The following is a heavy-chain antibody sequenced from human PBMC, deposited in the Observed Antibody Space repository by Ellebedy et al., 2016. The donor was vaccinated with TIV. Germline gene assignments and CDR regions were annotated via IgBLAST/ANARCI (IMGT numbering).Heavy chain of an antibody. J-gene: IGHJ3*02. D-gene: IGHD1-26*01. V-gene: IGHV3-23*01. CDR2: ISDSGSST. Sequence: PGGSLRLSCAASGLTFSNNAMSRALYAPGKGLEWVSGISDSGSSTYYADSVKGRFTISRDNSKNTLYLRMDSLRVEDTAIYYCADDPWGVGPAFDIWGQGTMVTVSS. CDR3: ADDPWGVGPAFDI. CDR1: GLTFSNNA.